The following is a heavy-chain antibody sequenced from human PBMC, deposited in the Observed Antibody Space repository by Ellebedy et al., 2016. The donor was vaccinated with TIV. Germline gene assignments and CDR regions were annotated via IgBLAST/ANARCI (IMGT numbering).Heavy chain of an antibody. Sequence: GESLKISXAASGFTFSSYAMSWVRQAPGKGLEWVASIKQDGSDKYYVDSVRGRFTISRDNAKNSLYLQMNSLRPEDTAVYYCGYSNYYYYSMDVWGKGTTVTVSS. J-gene: IGHJ6*03. CDR3: GYSNYYYYSMDV. D-gene: IGHD4-11*01. V-gene: IGHV3-7*01. CDR1: GFTFSSYA. CDR2: IKQDGSDK.